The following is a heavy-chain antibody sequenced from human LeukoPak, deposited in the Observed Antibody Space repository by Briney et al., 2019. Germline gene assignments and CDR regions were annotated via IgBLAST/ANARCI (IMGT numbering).Heavy chain of an antibody. CDR1: GFTFSSYA. CDR2: ISGSGGST. CDR3: ANRPGYCSSISCPIGY. V-gene: IGHV3-23*01. Sequence: GGSLRLSCAASGFTFSSYAMSWVRQAPGKGLEWVSAISGSGGSTYYADSVKGRFTISRDNSKNTLYLQMNSLRVEDTAVYYCANRPGYCSSISCPIGYWGQGTLVTVSS. J-gene: IGHJ4*02. D-gene: IGHD2-2*03.